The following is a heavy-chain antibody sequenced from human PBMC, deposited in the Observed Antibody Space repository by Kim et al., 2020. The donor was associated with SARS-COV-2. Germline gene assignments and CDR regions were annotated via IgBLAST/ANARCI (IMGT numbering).Heavy chain of an antibody. Sequence: ASVKVSCKASGYTFTSYGISWVRQAPGQGLEWMGWISAYNGNTNYAQKLQGRVTMTTDTSTSTAYMELRSLRSDDTAVYYCARVTTYYDILTGYIFDYWGQGTLVTVSS. J-gene: IGHJ4*02. V-gene: IGHV1-18*01. D-gene: IGHD3-9*01. CDR2: ISAYNGNT. CDR1: GYTFTSYG. CDR3: ARVTTYYDILTGYIFDY.